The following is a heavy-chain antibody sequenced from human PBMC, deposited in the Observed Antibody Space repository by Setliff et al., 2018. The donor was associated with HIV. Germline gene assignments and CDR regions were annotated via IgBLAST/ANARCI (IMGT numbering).Heavy chain of an antibody. J-gene: IGHJ6*03. Sequence: PGGSLRLSCAASGFTFSNYGMHWVRQAPGKGLEWVAVMSFDGGNRFYTDSVKGHFTISRDNSKNTLYLRMNSLRPEDTAVYYCAKDPTSRWGYYMDVWGKGTTVTVSS. D-gene: IGHD2-2*01. CDR1: GFTFSNYG. CDR2: MSFDGGNR. V-gene: IGHV3-30*18. CDR3: AKDPTSRWGYYMDV.